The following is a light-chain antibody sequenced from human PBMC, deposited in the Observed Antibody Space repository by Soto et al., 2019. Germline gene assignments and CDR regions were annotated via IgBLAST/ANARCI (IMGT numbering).Light chain of an antibody. CDR2: DNN. V-gene: IGLV1-51*01. CDR1: SSKIGNNY. CDR3: GTWDSSLNVV. Sequence: QSVLTQPPSVSAAPGQKVTISCSGNSSKIGNNYVSWYQQFPGKAPKLLIYDNNKRPSGIPDRFSGSRSGTSATLGITGLQTGDEADYYCGTWDSSLNVVFGGVTKLTVL. J-gene: IGLJ3*02.